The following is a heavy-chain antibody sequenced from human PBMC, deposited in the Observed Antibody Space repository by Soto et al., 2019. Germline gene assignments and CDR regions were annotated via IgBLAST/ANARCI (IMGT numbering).Heavy chain of an antibody. D-gene: IGHD2-15*01. CDR3: ASLCSFSCSDLIDP. CDR1: GYRFTKYY. V-gene: IGHV1-46*03. J-gene: IGHJ5*02. CDR2: IDPSGGST. Sequence: ASVKVSCKASGYRFTKYYIHWVRQAPGQGLEWVGVIDPSGGSTTYAQNFQGRVTMTRDASTSTVYMELSSLRSEDTAVYYCASLCSFSCSDLIDPWGQGTRVTVS.